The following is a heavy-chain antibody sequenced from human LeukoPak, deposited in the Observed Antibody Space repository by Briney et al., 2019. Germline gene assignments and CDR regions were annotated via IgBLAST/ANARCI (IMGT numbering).Heavy chain of an antibody. V-gene: IGHV1-18*04. Sequence: ASVKVSCKASGYTFTSYGISWVRQAPGQGLEWMGWISAYNGNTNYAQKLQGRVTMTTDTSTSTAYMELRSLRSDDTAVYYCARDPANDYYGSGSSHFDYWGQGTLVTVSS. D-gene: IGHD3-10*01. J-gene: IGHJ4*02. CDR3: ARDPANDYYGSGSSHFDY. CDR2: ISAYNGNT. CDR1: GYTFTSYG.